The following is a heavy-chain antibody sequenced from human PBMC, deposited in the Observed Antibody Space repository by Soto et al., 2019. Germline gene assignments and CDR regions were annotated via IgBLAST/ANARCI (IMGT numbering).Heavy chain of an antibody. J-gene: IGHJ3*01. CDR3: AYSPGWFRHDV. V-gene: IGHV4-4*02. D-gene: IGHD6-19*01. CDR1: GDSISSSKW. Sequence: QVQLQESGPGLVKPSGTLSLTCAVSGDSISSSKWWTWVRQPPGKGLEWIGDTLHSGDTNYNPSPKXXIIISLDKSKNQSSLELTSVTAADTAVYYCAYSPGWFRHDVWGQGTLVIVSP. CDR2: TLHSGDT.